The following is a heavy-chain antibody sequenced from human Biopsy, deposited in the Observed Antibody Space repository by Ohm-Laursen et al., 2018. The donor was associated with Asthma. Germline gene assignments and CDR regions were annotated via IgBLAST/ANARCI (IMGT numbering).Heavy chain of an antibody. V-gene: IGHV1-18*01. Sequence: SSVTVSCKTSGSTFNSGGVTCVRQAPGQGLEWLGWISVYNGNTKVAQKFQDRVTIITDTSTSTAYMELRSLRSDDTAVYFCARAVDYSHYYGIDVWGQGTTVTVS. CDR1: GSTFNSGG. CDR3: ARAVDYSHYYGIDV. CDR2: ISVYNGNT. J-gene: IGHJ6*02. D-gene: IGHD3-10*01.